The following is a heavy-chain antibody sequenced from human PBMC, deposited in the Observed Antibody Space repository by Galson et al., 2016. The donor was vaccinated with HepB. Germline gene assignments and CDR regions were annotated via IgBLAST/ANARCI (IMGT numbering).Heavy chain of an antibody. Sequence: CAISGDSVSTKSATWNWIRQSPSRGLEWLGRTYFKSKWYDDYAVSVRGRISIHPDTSKNQFSLQLNSVTPEDTAIYYCAREPDEQQPPFFDSWGQGTLVTVSS. J-gene: IGHJ4*02. CDR1: GDSVSTKSAT. CDR2: TYFKSKWYD. V-gene: IGHV6-1*01. D-gene: IGHD6-13*01. CDR3: AREPDEQQPPFFDS.